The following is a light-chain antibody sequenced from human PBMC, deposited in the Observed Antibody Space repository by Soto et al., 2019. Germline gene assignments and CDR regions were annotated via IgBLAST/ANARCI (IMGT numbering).Light chain of an antibody. V-gene: IGLV4-69*01. CDR2: LNSDGSH. CDR1: RGHSKYV. J-gene: IGLJ2*01. CDR3: QTWDTGIRV. Sequence: QLVLTQSPSASASLGASVKLTCTLSRGHSKYVIAWHQQQPEKGPRYLMKLNSDGSHSKGDGIPDRFSGSSSGAERYLTISSLQSEDEADYYCQTWDTGIRVFGGGTKLTVL.